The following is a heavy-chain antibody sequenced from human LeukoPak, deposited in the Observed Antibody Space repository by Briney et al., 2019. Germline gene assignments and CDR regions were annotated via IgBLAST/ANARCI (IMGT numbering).Heavy chain of an antibody. V-gene: IGHV4-38-2*02. CDR1: GYSISSGYY. CDR3: ARDSTIFGVVIDY. Sequence: SETLSLTCTVSGYSISSGYYWGWIRPPPGKGLEWIGSIYHSGSTYYNPSLKSRVTISVDTSKNQFSLKLSAVTAADTAVYYCARDSTIFGVVIDYWGQGTLVTVSS. D-gene: IGHD3-3*01. CDR2: IYHSGST. J-gene: IGHJ4*02.